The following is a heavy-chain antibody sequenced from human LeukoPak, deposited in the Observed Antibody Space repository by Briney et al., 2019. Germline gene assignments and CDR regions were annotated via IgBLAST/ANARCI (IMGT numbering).Heavy chain of an antibody. D-gene: IGHD3-3*01. CDR3: ARIYYDFWSGYGKYYFDY. Sequence: SETLSLTCTVSGGSISSSSYYWGWIRQPPGKGLEWIGSIYYSGSTYYNPSPKSRVTISVDTSKNQFSLKLSSVTAADTAVYYCARIYYDFWSGYGKYYFDYWGQGTLVTVSS. CDR2: IYYSGST. V-gene: IGHV4-39*01. J-gene: IGHJ4*02. CDR1: GGSISSSSYY.